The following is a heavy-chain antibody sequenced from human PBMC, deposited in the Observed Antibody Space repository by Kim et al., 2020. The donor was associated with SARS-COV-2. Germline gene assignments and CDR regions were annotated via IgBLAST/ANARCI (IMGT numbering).Heavy chain of an antibody. CDR3: AKDASRWELLESYYYYGMDV. J-gene: IGHJ6*02. V-gene: IGHV3-30*18. CDR2: ISYDGSNK. D-gene: IGHD1-26*01. Sequence: GGSLRLSCAASGFTFSSYGMHWVRQAPGKGLEWVAVISYDGSNKYYADSVKGRFTISRDNSKNTLYLQMNSLRAEDTAVYYCAKDASRWELLESYYYYGMDVWGQGTTVTVSS. CDR1: GFTFSSYG.